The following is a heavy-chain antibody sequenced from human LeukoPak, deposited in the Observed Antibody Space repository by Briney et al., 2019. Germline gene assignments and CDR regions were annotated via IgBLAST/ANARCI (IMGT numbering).Heavy chain of an antibody. J-gene: IGHJ6*03. CDR3: ARQHDSYYYYYIDV. CDR1: GYSISNGHY. Sequence: ASETLSLTCAVSGYSISNGHYWVWIRQPPGRGLEWIGSLYHSDSAYYNTSLRSRVSMSVDTSKNQFSLTLSFVTAADTAVYYCARQHDSYYYYYIDVWGSGTTVTVSS. CDR2: LYHSDSA. V-gene: IGHV4-38-2*01.